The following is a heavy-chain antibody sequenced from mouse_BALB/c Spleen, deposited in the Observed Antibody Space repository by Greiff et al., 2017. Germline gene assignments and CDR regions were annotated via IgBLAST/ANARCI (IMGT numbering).Heavy chain of an antibody. CDR2: ISSGSSTI. J-gene: IGHJ1*01. CDR3: ARDFMGYYGSSYNWYFDV. V-gene: IGHV5-17*02. Sequence: EVKLQESGGGLVQPGGSRKLSCAASGFTFSSFGMHWVRQAPEKGLEWVAYISSGSSTIYYADTVKGRFTISRDNPKNTLFLQMTSLRSEDTAMYYCARDFMGYYGSSYNWYFDVWGAGTTVTVSS. D-gene: IGHD1-1*01. CDR1: GFTFSSFG.